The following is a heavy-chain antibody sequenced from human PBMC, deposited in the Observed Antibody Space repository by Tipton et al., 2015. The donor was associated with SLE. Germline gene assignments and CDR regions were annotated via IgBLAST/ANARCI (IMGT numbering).Heavy chain of an antibody. CDR3: TRGSYYYFDY. V-gene: IGHV4-59*08. CDR1: GGSISSYY. Sequence: SCTVSGGSISSYYWSWIRQPPGKGLEWIGYIYYSGTTNYNPSLKSRVTISVDTPKNQFSLRLSSVTAADTAVYYCTRGSYYYFDYLGQGTLVTVSS. D-gene: IGHD2-21*01. CDR2: IYYSGTT. J-gene: IGHJ4*02.